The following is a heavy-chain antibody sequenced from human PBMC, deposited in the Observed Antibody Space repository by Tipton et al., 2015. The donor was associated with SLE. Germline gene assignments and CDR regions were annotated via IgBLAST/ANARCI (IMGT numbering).Heavy chain of an antibody. CDR3: ASGGYYASGSYYGGWFDP. V-gene: IGHV4-59*08. D-gene: IGHD3-10*01. Sequence: TLSLTCTVSGGSISRHYWRWIRPPPGKGLGWIGYLYYSGSTTYNPSLKSRVSISVDMSKNQVSLKLTSVTAADTGVYYCASGGYYASGSYYGGWFDPWGQGTLVTVSS. J-gene: IGHJ5*02. CDR1: GGSISRHY. CDR2: LYYSGST.